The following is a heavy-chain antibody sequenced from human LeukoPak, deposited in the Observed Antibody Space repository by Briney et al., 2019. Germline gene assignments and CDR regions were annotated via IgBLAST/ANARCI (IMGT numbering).Heavy chain of an antibody. J-gene: IGHJ5*02. CDR1: GYTFTVYY. CDR2: INPKSGGK. D-gene: IGHD3-22*01. Sequence: GASVKVSYKASGYTFTVYYMHWVRQAPGQGGEGMGWINPKSGGKNYEQKFQGRDTITRDKDNRTDYMEVRRVRYGDTAVYYCARAYYYDSEGFYPWGQGTLVTVSS. V-gene: IGHV1-2*02. CDR3: ARAYYYDSEGFYP.